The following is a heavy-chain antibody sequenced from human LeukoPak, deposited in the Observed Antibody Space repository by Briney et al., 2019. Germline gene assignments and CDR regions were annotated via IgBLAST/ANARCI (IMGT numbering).Heavy chain of an antibody. CDR3: ARDPNEGVLRFLEWFPEDWYFDL. V-gene: IGHV3-21*01. CDR1: GFTFSSYS. Sequence: GGSLRLSCAASGFTFSSYSMNWVRQAPGKGLEWVSSISSSSSYIYYADSAKGRFTISRDNAKNSLYLQMNSLRAEDTAVYYCARDPNEGVLRFLEWFPEDWYFDLWGRGTLVTVSS. D-gene: IGHD3-3*01. J-gene: IGHJ2*01. CDR2: ISSSSSYI.